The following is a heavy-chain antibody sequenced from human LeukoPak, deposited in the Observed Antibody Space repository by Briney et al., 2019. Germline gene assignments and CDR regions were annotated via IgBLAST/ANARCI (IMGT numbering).Heavy chain of an antibody. V-gene: IGHV3-11*01. CDR2: ISNSGNSR. CDR1: GFTFTNYY. D-gene: IGHD3-22*01. CDR3: ARDHYDSSSYYGVDP. Sequence: GGSLRLSCKASGFTFTNYYMSWIRQTPGKGLEWVAYISNSGNSRYYGDSVKGRFTVSRDNAKNSLYLQMNSLRAEDTAIYYCARDHYDSSSYYGVDPWGQGILVTVAS. J-gene: IGHJ5*02.